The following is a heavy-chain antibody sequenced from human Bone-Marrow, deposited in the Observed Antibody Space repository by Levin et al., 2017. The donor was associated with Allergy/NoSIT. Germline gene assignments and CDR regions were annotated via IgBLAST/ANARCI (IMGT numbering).Heavy chain of an antibody. V-gene: IGHV4-39*01. CDR2: IYYSGTS. CDR1: GGSISSSYY. J-gene: IGHJ3*02. D-gene: IGHD3-9*01. Sequence: SETLSLTCTVSGGSISSSYYWGWIRQPPGRGLEWIAYIYYSGTSYYNPSLGSRVTISVDTSTNQLSLKMSSVTAADTAVYYCARHGPAYYNDWSDAFDIWGQGTMVTVSS. CDR3: ARHGPAYYNDWSDAFDI.